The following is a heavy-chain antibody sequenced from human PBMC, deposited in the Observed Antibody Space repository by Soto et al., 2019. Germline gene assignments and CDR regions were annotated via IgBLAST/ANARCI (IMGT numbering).Heavy chain of an antibody. CDR1: GFTVSSNY. Sequence: GGSLRLSCAASGFTVSSNYMSWVRQAPGKGLEWVSVIYSGGSTYYADSVKGRFTISRDNSKNTLYLQMNSLRAEDTAVYYCARAIGSSGWSNWFDPWGQGTLVTVSS. J-gene: IGHJ5*02. CDR2: IYSGGST. CDR3: ARAIGSSGWSNWFDP. V-gene: IGHV3-53*01. D-gene: IGHD6-19*01.